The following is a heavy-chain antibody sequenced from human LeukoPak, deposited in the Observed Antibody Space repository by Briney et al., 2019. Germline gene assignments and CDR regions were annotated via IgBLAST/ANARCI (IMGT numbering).Heavy chain of an antibody. J-gene: IGHJ5*02. CDR3: ARRAGSYWGFDP. V-gene: IGHV4-59*08. CDR2: IYYSGST. CDR1: GGSISSYY. Sequence: PSETLSLTCTVSGGSISSYYWSWIRQPPGKGLEWIGYIYYSGSTNYNPSLKSRVTISVDTSKNQFSLKLSSVTAADTAVYYCARRAGSYWGFDPWGQGTLVTVSS. D-gene: IGHD1-26*01.